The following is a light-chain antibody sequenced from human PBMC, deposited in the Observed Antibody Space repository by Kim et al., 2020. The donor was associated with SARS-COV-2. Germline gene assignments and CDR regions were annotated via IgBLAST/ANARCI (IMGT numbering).Light chain of an antibody. Sequence: FLGERAPLSCRASQSVRSNYLAWYQQKPGQAPRLLISGASSRATGIPDRFSGSGSGTDFTLTITRLDPEDFAVYYCQQYGSSPLTFGGGTKVEIK. CDR3: QQYGSSPLT. V-gene: IGKV3-20*01. CDR1: QSVRSNY. CDR2: GAS. J-gene: IGKJ4*01.